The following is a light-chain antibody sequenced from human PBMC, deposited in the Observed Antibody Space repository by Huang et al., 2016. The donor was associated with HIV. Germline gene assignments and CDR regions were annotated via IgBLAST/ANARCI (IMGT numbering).Light chain of an antibody. J-gene: IGKJ1*01. V-gene: IGKV1-NL1*01. CDR2: STS. CDR3: QQYHGIPWT. Sequence: DIQMTQSPSSLSASVGDRVTITCRAIQGICNSLAWYQQKPEKAPRLLLYSTSRLESGVPSRFSGSGSGTHYTLTISTLQPEDIASYYCQQYHGIPWTFGQGTKVEIK. CDR1: QGICNS.